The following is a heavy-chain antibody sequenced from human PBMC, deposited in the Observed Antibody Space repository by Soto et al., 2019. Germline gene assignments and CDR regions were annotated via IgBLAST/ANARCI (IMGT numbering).Heavy chain of an antibody. CDR1: GYTFSSYA. J-gene: IGHJ4*02. Sequence: QVQLVQSGAEVKKPGASVKVSCKASGYTFSSYAMHWVRQAPGQRLEWMGWINAGNGNTKYSQKFQGRVTITRDTSASTAYMELRSLRCEDTAVYYCARVLNGYSHYLDYWSQGTLVTVTA. D-gene: IGHD3-9*01. CDR2: INAGNGNT. V-gene: IGHV1-3*01. CDR3: ARVLNGYSHYLDY.